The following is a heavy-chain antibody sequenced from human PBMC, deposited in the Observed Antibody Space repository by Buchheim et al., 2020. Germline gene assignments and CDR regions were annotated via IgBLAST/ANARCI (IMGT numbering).Heavy chain of an antibody. CDR1: GGSISSSNW. V-gene: IGHV4-4*02. D-gene: IGHD3-10*01. CDR3: ASQLVLDYGSGTRNWFDP. J-gene: IGHJ5*02. Sequence: QVQLQESGPGLVKPSGTLSLICVVSGGSISSSNWWSWARQPPGKGLEWIGEIYHSGRTKYNPSLKSRVTISVDKSKNQFSLKLSSVTAADTAVYYCASQLVLDYGSGTRNWFDPWGQGTL. CDR2: IYHSGRT.